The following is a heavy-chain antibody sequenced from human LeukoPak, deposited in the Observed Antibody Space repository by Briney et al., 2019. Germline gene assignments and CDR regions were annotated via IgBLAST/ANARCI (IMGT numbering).Heavy chain of an antibody. CDR3: AKDAGRWIPYYFDY. D-gene: IGHD5-18*01. J-gene: IGHJ4*02. V-gene: IGHV3-48*02. CDR1: GFKFNTYI. CDR2: INSGGTVR. Sequence: GGSLRLSCAASGFKFNTYIMNWIRQAPGKGLEWVSIINSGGTVRYYADSVRGRFTISRDNARNSLYLQMNSLRDEDTAVYYCAKDAGRWIPYYFDYWGQGTLVTVSS.